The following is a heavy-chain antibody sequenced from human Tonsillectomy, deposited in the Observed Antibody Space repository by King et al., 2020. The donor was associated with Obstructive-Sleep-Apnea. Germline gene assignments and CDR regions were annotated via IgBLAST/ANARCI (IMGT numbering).Heavy chain of an antibody. V-gene: IGHV3-23*04. J-gene: IGHJ4*02. Sequence: VQLVESGGGLVQPGESLRLSCAASGFTFSTYAMSWVRQAPGKGLEWVSVISDSGGRTYYADSVKGRFTISRDNSEKTLYLQMNSLRVEDTAVYYCVKDTYYYDSSGYYRFDYWGQGTLVTVSS. D-gene: IGHD3-22*01. CDR2: ISDSGGRT. CDR3: VKDTYYYDSSGYYRFDY. CDR1: GFTFSTYA.